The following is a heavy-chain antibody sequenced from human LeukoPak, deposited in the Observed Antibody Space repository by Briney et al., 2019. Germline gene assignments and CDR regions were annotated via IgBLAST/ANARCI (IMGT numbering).Heavy chain of an antibody. Sequence: ASVKVSRKASGYTFTSYYMHWVRQAPGQGLEWMGIINPSGGSTSYAQKFQGRVTMTRDTSTSTVYMELSSLRSEDTAVYYCATKTMVRGVNLAFDIWGQGTMVTVSS. CDR2: INPSGGST. CDR1: GYTFTSYY. CDR3: ATKTMVRGVNLAFDI. D-gene: IGHD3-10*01. J-gene: IGHJ3*02. V-gene: IGHV1-46*01.